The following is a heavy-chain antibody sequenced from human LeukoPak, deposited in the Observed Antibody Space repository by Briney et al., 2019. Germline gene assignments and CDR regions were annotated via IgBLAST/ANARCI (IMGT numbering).Heavy chain of an antibody. J-gene: IGHJ4*02. CDR3: ARENSGGIKPGGRIDY. D-gene: IGHD3-10*01. V-gene: IGHV4-39*07. Sequence: PSETLSLTCTVSGGSILSSSYYWGWIRQPPGKGLEWIGSIYYSGSTHYNPSLKSRVTISVDTSKNQFSLKLSSVTAADTAVYYCARENSGGIKPGGRIDYWGQGTLVTVSS. CDR1: GGSILSSSYY. CDR2: IYYSGST.